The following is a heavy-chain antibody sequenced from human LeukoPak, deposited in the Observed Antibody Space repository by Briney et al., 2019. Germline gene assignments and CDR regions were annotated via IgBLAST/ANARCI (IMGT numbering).Heavy chain of an antibody. D-gene: IGHD2-2*01. V-gene: IGHV3-23*01. CDR2: ISGSGGST. CDR3: AKGYCSSTSCSYYFDY. J-gene: IGHJ4*02. Sequence: GGSLRLSCAASGFTFSSYAMSWVRQAPGKGLEWVSAISGSGGSTYYADSVKRRFTISRDNSKNTLYLQMNSLRAEDTAVYYCAKGYCSSTSCSYYFDYWGQGTLVTVSS. CDR1: GFTFSSYA.